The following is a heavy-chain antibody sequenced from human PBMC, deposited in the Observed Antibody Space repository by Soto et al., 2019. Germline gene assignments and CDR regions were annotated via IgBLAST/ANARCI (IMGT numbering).Heavy chain of an antibody. D-gene: IGHD6-13*01. V-gene: IGHV3-64D*08. CDR2: ISSNGGST. J-gene: IGHJ4*02. CDR1: GFTFSSYA. Sequence: LRLSCSASGFTFSSYAMHWVRQAPGKGLEYVSAISSNGGSTYYADSVKGRFTISRDNSKNTLYLQMSSLRAEDTAVYYCVKSPSLSIAAAGPFDYWGQGTLVTVSS. CDR3: VKSPSLSIAAAGPFDY.